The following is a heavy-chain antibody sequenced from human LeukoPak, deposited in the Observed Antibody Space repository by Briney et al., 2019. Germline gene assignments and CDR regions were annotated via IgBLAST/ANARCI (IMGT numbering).Heavy chain of an antibody. CDR3: ATYRQVLLPFES. D-gene: IGHD2-8*02. CDR2: ISNDESTI. V-gene: IGHV3-74*01. J-gene: IGHJ4*02. Sequence: GGSLRLSCAASGFSFSSYWMHWVRQAPGKGPVWVSLISNDESTIIYADSVKGRFTISRDNAKNTLYLQMNSLRAEDTAIYYCATYRQVLLPFESWGQGTLVTVSS. CDR1: GFSFSSYW.